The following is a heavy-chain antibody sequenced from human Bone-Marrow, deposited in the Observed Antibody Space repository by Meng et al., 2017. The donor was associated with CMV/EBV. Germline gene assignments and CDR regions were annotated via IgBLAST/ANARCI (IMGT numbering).Heavy chain of an antibody. V-gene: IGHV3-15*01. CDR3: TTSGPYCSSTSCYRYYYYGMDF. J-gene: IGHJ6*02. Sequence: GGSLRLSCAASGFTFSNAWMSWVRQAPGKGLEWVGRIKSKTDGGTTDYAAPVKGRFTIARDDSKNTLYLQMNSLKTEDTAVYYCTTSGPYCSSTSCYRYYYYGMDFWGQGTTVTVSS. CDR1: GFTFSNAW. D-gene: IGHD2-2*02. CDR2: IKSKTDGGTT.